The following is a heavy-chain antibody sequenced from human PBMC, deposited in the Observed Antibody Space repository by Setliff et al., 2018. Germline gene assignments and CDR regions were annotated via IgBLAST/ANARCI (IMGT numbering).Heavy chain of an antibody. CDR2: IKFDDRPT. CDR1: GFTFNSYP. CDR3: ARDRLGNSGWFDFDF. D-gene: IGHD6-19*01. Sequence: GGSLRLSCAASGFTFNSYPLHWVRQTPGKGLEWVATIKFDDRPTYYADSVRGRFTISRDNSRNTLYLQMNSLGPEDTAVYYCARDRLGNSGWFDFDFWGQGTLVTVSS. J-gene: IGHJ4*02. V-gene: IGHV3-30*01.